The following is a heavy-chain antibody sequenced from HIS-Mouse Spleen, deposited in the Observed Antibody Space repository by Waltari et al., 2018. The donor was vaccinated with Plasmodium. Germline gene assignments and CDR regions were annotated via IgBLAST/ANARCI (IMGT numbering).Heavy chain of an antibody. CDR3: ARGGIVGATIDY. J-gene: IGHJ4*02. V-gene: IGHV4-34*01. Sequence: QVQLQQWGAGLLKPSATLSLTCAVYGGSFSGYYWSWIRQPPGKGLEWIGEINHSGSTNYNPSLKSRVTISVDTSKNQFSLKLSSVTAADTAVYYCARGGIVGATIDYWGQGTLVTVSS. CDR2: INHSGST. CDR1: GGSFSGYY. D-gene: IGHD1-26*01.